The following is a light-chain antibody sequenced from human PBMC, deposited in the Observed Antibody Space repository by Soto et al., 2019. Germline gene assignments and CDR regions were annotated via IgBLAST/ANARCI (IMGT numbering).Light chain of an antibody. J-gene: IGKJ5*01. CDR2: GAS. Sequence: EIVFTQSAVTLSLSTGERATLSCRASQSVSSYLAWYQHKPGQAPRLLIYGASTRASGIPARFSGSGSGTDFTLTISRLEPEDFAVYYCQQYGSSPPITFGQGTRLEIK. CDR1: QSVSSY. V-gene: IGKV3-20*01. CDR3: QQYGSSPPIT.